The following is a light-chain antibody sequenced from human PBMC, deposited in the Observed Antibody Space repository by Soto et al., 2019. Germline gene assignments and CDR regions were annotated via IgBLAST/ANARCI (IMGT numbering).Light chain of an antibody. J-gene: IGLJ2*01. Sequence: QSVLTQPPSXXXXXGQRVTISCTGTXSNIGAGFDVHWYQQLPGTAPKLLIYDNNNRPSGVPDRFSGSKSGTSASLAITGLQAEDEADYYCQSYDGSLSGPVVFGGGTKLTVL. CDR2: DNN. CDR1: XSNIGAGFD. CDR3: QSYDGSLSGPVV. V-gene: IGLV1-40*01.